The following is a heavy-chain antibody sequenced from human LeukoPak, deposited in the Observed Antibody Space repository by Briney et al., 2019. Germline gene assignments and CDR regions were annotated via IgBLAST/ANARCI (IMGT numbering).Heavy chain of an antibody. CDR2: ISSSSSYI. D-gene: IGHD2-21*01. Sequence: PRGSLSLSCAASGFTFSSYSMNWVRQAPGQGLEWVSSISSSSSYIYYADPVKGRFTISRDNSKKTLYLQMNSLRAEDTAVYYCAKGKVNHDGALDAWGQGTLVTVSS. CDR1: GFTFSSYS. J-gene: IGHJ3*01. CDR3: AKGKVNHDGALDA. V-gene: IGHV3-21*04.